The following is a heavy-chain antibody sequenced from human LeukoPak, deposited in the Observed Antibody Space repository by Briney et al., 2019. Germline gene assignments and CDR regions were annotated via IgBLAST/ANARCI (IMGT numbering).Heavy chain of an antibody. V-gene: IGHV4-30-2*01. CDR2: IYHSGST. Sequence: SQTLSLTCAVSGGSISSGGYSWSWIRQPPGKGLEWIGYIYHSGSTNYNPSLKSRVTISVDTSKNQFSLKLSSVTAADTAVYYCARETGHYYGSGSYTNAFDIWGQGTMVTVSS. CDR1: GGSISSGGYS. D-gene: IGHD3-10*01. CDR3: ARETGHYYGSGSYTNAFDI. J-gene: IGHJ3*02.